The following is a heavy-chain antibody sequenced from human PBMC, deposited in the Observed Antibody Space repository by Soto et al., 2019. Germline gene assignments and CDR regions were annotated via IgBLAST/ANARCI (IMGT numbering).Heavy chain of an antibody. J-gene: IGHJ4*02. D-gene: IGHD3-3*01. Sequence: ASVKVSCKASGGTFSSYSINWVRQAPGQGLEWMGGIVPIFGTNYAQKFQGGVTITADESTSTAYMELSSLRSEDMAVYYCATPIKYYDSWSGYSPFDYWGQGTLVTVSS. CDR2: IVPIFGT. CDR3: ATPIKYYDSWSGYSPFDY. V-gene: IGHV1-69*13. CDR1: GGTFSSYS.